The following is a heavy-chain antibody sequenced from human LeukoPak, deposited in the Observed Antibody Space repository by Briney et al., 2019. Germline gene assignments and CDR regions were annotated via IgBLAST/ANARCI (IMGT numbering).Heavy chain of an antibody. CDR2: ISGSGGST. CDR3: AKLTKMATILPEAFDI. CDR1: GFAFSSYA. J-gene: IGHJ3*02. D-gene: IGHD5-24*01. V-gene: IGHV3-23*01. Sequence: PGGSLRLSCAASGFAFSSYATSWVRQAPGKGLEWVSAISGSGGSTYYADSVKGRFTISRDNSKNTLYPQMNSLRAEDTAVYYCAKLTKMATILPEAFDIWGQGTMVTVSS.